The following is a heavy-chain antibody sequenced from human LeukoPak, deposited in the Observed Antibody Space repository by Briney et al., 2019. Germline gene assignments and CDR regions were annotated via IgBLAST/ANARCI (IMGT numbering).Heavy chain of an antibody. D-gene: IGHD2-15*01. CDR3: ARLPPGSYYYYGMDV. J-gene: IGHJ6*02. V-gene: IGHV5-10-1*01. CDR2: IDPSDSYT. Sequence: GESLRISFKASGYSFTTYWISWVRQMPGKGLEWMGRIDPSDSYTNYSPSFQGHVTISADKSISTAYLQWSSLKASDTAMYYCARLPPGSYYYYGMDVWGQGTTVTVSS. CDR1: GYSFTTYW.